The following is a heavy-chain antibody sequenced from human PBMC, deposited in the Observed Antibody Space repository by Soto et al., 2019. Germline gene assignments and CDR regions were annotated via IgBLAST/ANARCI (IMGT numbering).Heavy chain of an antibody. V-gene: IGHV4-34*01. CDR2: INHSGST. D-gene: IGHD6-13*01. CDR3: ARGGRQKLIQTPISYKIDY. Sequence: NPXETLSLTCAVYGGSFSGYYWSWIRQPPGKGLEWIGEINHSGSTNYNPSLKSRVTISVDMSKNQFSLKLSSVTAADTAVYYCARGGRQKLIQTPISYKIDYCGQGTLVTVSS. J-gene: IGHJ4*02. CDR1: GGSFSGYY.